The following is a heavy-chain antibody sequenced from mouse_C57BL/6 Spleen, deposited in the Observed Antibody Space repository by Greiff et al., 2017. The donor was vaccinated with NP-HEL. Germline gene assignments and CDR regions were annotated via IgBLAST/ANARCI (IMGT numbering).Heavy chain of an antibody. D-gene: IGHD4-1*01. CDR3: ARGRTGTGPFDY. Sequence: QVQLQQPGAELVKPGASVKLSCKASGYTFTSYWMHWVKQRPGQGLEWIGMIHPNSGSTNYNEKFKSKATLTVDKSSSTAYMQLSSLTSVDSAVYYCARGRTGTGPFDYWGQGTTLTVSS. V-gene: IGHV1-64*01. CDR1: GYTFTSYW. J-gene: IGHJ2*01. CDR2: IHPNSGST.